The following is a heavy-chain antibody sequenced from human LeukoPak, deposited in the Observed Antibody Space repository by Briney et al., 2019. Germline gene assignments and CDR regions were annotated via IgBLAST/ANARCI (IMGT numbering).Heavy chain of an antibody. J-gene: IGHJ4*02. V-gene: IGHV4-34*01. CDR3: ARATYSYGHHYFDY. D-gene: IGHD5-18*01. CDR2: INHSGST. CDR1: GGSFSGYY. Sequence: SETLSLTCAVYGGSFSGYYWSWIRQPPGKGLEWIGEINHSGSTNYNPSLKSRVTISVDTSKNQFSLKLSSVTAADTAVYYCARATYSYGHHYFDYWGQGTLVTVSS.